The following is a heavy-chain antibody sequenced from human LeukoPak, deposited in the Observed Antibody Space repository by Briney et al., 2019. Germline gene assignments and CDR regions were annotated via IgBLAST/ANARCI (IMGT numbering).Heavy chain of an antibody. J-gene: IGHJ4*02. D-gene: IGHD5-24*01. CDR3: ARVQDGNYFDY. CDR1: GFTVSSNY. Sequence: GGSLRLSCAASGFTVSSNYMSWVRQAPGKGLEWVSVIYSGGSTYYADSVKGRFTISRDNSKNTLYLQMNSLRAEDTAVYYCARVQDGNYFDYWGQGTLVTVSS. V-gene: IGHV3-53*01. CDR2: IYSGGST.